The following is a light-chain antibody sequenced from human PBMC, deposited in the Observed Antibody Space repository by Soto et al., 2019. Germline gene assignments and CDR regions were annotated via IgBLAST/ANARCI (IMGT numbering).Light chain of an antibody. CDR2: RDK. CDR3: QVWDSSVVV. V-gene: IGLV3-9*01. CDR1: NIGSKN. J-gene: IGLJ2*01. Sequence: SSELTQPLSVSVALGQTARMTCGGNNIGSKNVHWYQEKPGQAPVLVIYRDKNRPSGIPERVSGSNSGNTATLTISRAQAGDEADYYCQVWDSSVVVFGGGTKLTVL.